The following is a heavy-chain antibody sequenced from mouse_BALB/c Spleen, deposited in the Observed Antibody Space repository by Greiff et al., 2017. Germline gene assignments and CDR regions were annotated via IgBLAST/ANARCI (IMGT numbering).Heavy chain of an antibody. V-gene: IGHV1-4*02. D-gene: IGHD2-14*01. CDR2: INPSSGYT. CDR3: ARYYRYDEVDY. Sequence: VQLQQSAAELARPGASVKMSCKASGYTFTSYTMHWVKQRPGQGLEWIGYINPSSGYTEYNQKFKDKTTLTADKSSSTAYMQLSSLTSEDSAVYYCARYYRYDEVDYWGQGTSVTVSS. CDR1: GYTFTSYT. J-gene: IGHJ4*01.